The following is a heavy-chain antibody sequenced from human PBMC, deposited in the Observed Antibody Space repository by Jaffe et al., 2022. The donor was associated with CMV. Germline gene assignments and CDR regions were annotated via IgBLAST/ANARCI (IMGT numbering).Heavy chain of an antibody. CDR1: GFTFSSYG. J-gene: IGHJ6*03. CDR3: ARDCGIAAHYYYYYYYYYMDV. Sequence: QVQLVESGGGVVQPGRSLRLSCAASGFTFSSYGMHWVRQAPGKGLEWVAVIWYDGSNKYYADSVKGRFTISRDNSKNTLYLQMNSLRAEDTAVYYCARDCGIAAHYYYYYYYYYMDVWGKGTTVTVSS. V-gene: IGHV3-33*08. D-gene: IGHD6-6*01. CDR2: IWYDGSNK.